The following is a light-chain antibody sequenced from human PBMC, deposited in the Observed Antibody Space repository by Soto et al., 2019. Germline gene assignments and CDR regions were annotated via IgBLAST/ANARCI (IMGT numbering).Light chain of an antibody. CDR1: QDISNY. CDR3: LQHDSHPLT. J-gene: IGKJ4*01. V-gene: IGKV1-17*03. CDR2: GAS. Sequence: DLQMTQSPSAMSASVGDRVTITCRASQDISNYLAWFQQKPGKVPKRLIYGASSLQSGVPSRFSGSGSGTEFTLTISSLQPEDFATYYCLQHDSHPLTFGGGTKVEI.